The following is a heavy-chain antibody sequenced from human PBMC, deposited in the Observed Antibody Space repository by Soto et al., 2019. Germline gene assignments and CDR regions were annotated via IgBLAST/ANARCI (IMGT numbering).Heavy chain of an antibody. D-gene: IGHD2-21*02. CDR3: ARGGSDYYFDY. CDR1: GFTFSRNA. Sequence: EVQLVESGGGLVQPGGSLRLSCAASGFTFSRNAMHWVRQAPGKGLEYVSAISSNGGSTYYGNSVKGRFTISRDNSKNRLYLKMGSLRAEDMAVYYCARGGSDYYFDYWGQGTLVTVSS. CDR2: ISSNGGST. J-gene: IGHJ4*02. V-gene: IGHV3-64*01.